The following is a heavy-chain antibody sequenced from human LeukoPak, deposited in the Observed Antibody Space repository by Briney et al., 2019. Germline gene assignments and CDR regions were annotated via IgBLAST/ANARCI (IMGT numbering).Heavy chain of an antibody. CDR3: ARRRNYYYGMDV. CDR2: INHSGST. CDR1: GGSISSSSYY. V-gene: IGHV4-39*07. Sequence: SETLSLTCTVSGGSISSSSYYWGWIRQPPGKGLEWIGEINHSGSTNYNPSLKSRVTISVDTSKNQFSLKLRSVTAADTAVYYCARRRNYYYGMDVWGQGTTVTVSS. J-gene: IGHJ6*02.